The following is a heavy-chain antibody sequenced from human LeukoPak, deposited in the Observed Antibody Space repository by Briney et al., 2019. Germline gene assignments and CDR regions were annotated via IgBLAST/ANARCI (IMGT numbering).Heavy chain of an antibody. Sequence: SETLSLTCTVSGGSISGYYWSWIRQPAGKGLEWIGRVYANGNTNYNPPLKSRVIMSVDTSKNQFSLKLSSVTAADTAVYYCARETYYYGSGSYSDYYYYYMDVWGKGTTVTVSS. D-gene: IGHD3-10*01. CDR3: ARETYYYGSGSYSDYYYYYMDV. V-gene: IGHV4-4*07. CDR1: GGSISGYY. J-gene: IGHJ6*03. CDR2: VYANGNT.